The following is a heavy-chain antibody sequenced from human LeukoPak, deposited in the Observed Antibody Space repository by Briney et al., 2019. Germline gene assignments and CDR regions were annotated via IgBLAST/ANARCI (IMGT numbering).Heavy chain of an antibody. CDR2: IYYSGST. CDR1: GGSISSGGYY. J-gene: IGHJ4*02. Sequence: SETLSLSCTVSGGSISSGGYYWSWIRQHPGKGLEWIGYIYYSGSTYYNPSLKSRVTISVDTSKNQFSLKLSSVTAADTAVYYCASGSGGPSDYWGQGTLVTVSS. CDR3: ASGSGGPSDY. D-gene: IGHD2-15*01. V-gene: IGHV4-31*03.